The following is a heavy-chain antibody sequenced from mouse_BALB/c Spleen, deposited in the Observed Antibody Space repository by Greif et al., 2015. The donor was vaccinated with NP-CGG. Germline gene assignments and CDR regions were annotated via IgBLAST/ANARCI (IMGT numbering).Heavy chain of an antibody. D-gene: IGHD2-14*01. V-gene: IGHV1-9*01. J-gene: IGHJ4*01. CDR3: ARRYDDAMDY. CDR1: GYTFSSYW. CDR2: ILPGSGIT. Sequence: QVQLKESGAELMKPGASVKISCKATGYTFSSYWIEWVKQRPGHGLEWIGEILPGSGITNYNEKFKGKATFTADTSSNTAYMQLSSLTSEDSAVYYCARRYDDAMDYWGQGTSVTVSS.